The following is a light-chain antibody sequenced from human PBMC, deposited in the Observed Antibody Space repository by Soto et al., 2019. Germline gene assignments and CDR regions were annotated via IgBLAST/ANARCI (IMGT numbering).Light chain of an antibody. J-gene: IGKJ1*01. CDR1: QSVSSSY. CDR2: DTS. V-gene: IGKV3D-20*02. Sequence: EIVLTQSPGTLSLSPGERATLSCRASQSVSSSYLAWYQQKPGQAPRLLIYDTSTRATGVPTRFSASGSGTDFTLTITDAQPEDLALYCCHKSESWTRKFGQGTKVDIK. CDR3: HKSESWTRK.